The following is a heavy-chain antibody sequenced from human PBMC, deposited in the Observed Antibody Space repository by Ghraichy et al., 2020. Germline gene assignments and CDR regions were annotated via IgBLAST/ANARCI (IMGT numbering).Heavy chain of an antibody. J-gene: IGHJ6*02. CDR3: ARDRTSSSWTYYYYYYGMDV. V-gene: IGHV3-33*01. CDR2: IWYDGSNK. CDR1: GFTFSSYG. D-gene: IGHD6-13*01. Sequence: GGSLRLSCAASGFTFSSYGMHWVRQAPGKGLEWVAVIWYDGSNKYYADSVKGRFTISRDNSKNTLYLQMNSLRAEDTAVYYCARDRTSSSWTYYYYYYGMDVWGQGTTVTVSS.